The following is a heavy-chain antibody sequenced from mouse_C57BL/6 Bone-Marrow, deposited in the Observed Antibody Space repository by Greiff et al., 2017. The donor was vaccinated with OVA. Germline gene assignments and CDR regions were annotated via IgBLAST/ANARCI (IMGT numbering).Heavy chain of an antibody. V-gene: IGHV1-81*01. Sequence: QVQLQQSGAELARPGASVTLSCKASGYTFTSYGISWVKQRTGQGLEWIGEIYPRSGNTYYNEKFKGKAILTADKSSSTAYMELRSLASEDSAVYFCRRWDTTDDWGTGTTVTVSS. CDR2: IYPRSGNT. J-gene: IGHJ1*03. CDR1: GYTFTSYG. CDR3: RRWDTTDD. D-gene: IGHD1-1*01.